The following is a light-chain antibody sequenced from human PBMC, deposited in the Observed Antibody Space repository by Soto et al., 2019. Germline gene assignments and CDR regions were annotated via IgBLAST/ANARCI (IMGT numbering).Light chain of an antibody. V-gene: IGKV1-39*01. CDR3: HQTYSPPDT. CDR2: EAS. Sequence: DLRMTQSPSSLSASVGDRVTITCRASQSIDTHLNWYQQHPGKAPNALIYEASNLQSGVPSRFSGSGSGTDFTLTISGLQPDDSATYYCHQTYSPPDTFGQGTKVEIK. CDR1: QSIDTH. J-gene: IGKJ1*01.